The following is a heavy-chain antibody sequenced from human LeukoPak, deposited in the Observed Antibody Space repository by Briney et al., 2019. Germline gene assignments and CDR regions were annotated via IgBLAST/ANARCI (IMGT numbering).Heavy chain of an antibody. CDR2: LSSSSTYI. CDR1: GLTFSNYS. V-gene: IGHV3-21*01. D-gene: IGHD6-13*01. J-gene: IGHJ4*02. Sequence: TAGSLRLSCAASGLTFSNYSMKWVRQAPGEGLEWVSSLSSSSTYIYYADSVKGRFTISRDNAKNSLYLQLNSLRAEDTAVYYCARDSHYGYSSSWYHLVHIDYWGQGTLVTVSS. CDR3: ARDSHYGYSSSWYHLVHIDY.